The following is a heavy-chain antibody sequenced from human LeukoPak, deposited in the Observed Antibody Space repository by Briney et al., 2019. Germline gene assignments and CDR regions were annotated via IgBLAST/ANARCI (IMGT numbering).Heavy chain of an antibody. J-gene: IGHJ6*02. D-gene: IGHD1-7*01. CDR2: ISYDGSNK. CDR3: AGDSITGTSYYYYGMDV. CDR1: GFTFSSYA. Sequence: AGSLRLSCAASGFTFSSYAMHWVRQAPGKGLEWVTVISYDGSNKYYADFVKGRFTISRDNSKNTLYLQMNSLRPEDTAVYYCAGDSITGTSYYYYGMDVWGQGTTVTVSS. V-gene: IGHV3-30-3*01.